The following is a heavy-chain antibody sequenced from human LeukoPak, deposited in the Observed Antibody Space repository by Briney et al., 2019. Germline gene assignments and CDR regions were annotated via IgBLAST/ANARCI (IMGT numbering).Heavy chain of an antibody. J-gene: IGHJ5*02. Sequence: SETLSLTCAVSGGSISSHYWSWIRQPPGRGLEWIGYIYNSGSTKYNPSLKSRVTISLDMSKNQFSLKLSSVTAADTAVYYCARESSSSWYANWFDPWGQGTLVTVSS. D-gene: IGHD6-13*01. V-gene: IGHV4-59*11. CDR3: ARESSSSWYANWFDP. CDR1: GGSISSHY. CDR2: IYNSGST.